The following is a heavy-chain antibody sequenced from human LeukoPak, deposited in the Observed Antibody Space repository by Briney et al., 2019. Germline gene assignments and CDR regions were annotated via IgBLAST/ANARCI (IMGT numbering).Heavy chain of an antibody. CDR3: ARVVATEAFDY. D-gene: IGHD5-12*01. CDR2: ISYDGSNK. CDR1: GFTFSSYA. V-gene: IGHV3-30-3*01. J-gene: IGHJ4*02. Sequence: GGSLRLSCAASGFTFSSYAMHWVRQAPGKGLEWVAVISYDGSNKYYADSVKGRFTISRDNSKNTLYLQMNSLRAEDTAVYYCARVVATEAFDYWGQGTLVTVSS.